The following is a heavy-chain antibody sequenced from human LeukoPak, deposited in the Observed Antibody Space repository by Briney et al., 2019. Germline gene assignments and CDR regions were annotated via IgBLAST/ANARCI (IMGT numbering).Heavy chain of an antibody. CDR2: ISSNGGST. Sequence: PGGSLRLSCAASGFTFSSYAMHWVRQAPGKGLEYVSAISSNGGSTYYANSVKGRFTISRDNSKNTLYLKMGSLRAEDMAVYYCARGSSGSYVYFDYWGQGTLVTVSS. J-gene: IGHJ4*02. D-gene: IGHD3-10*01. CDR1: GFTFSSYA. V-gene: IGHV3-64*01. CDR3: ARGSSGSYVYFDY.